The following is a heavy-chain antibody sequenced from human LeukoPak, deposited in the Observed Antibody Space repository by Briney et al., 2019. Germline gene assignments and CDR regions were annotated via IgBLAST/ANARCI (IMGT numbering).Heavy chain of an antibody. J-gene: IGHJ6*02. Sequence: PGGSLRLSCAASGSTFSSYSMNWVRQAPGKGLEWVSSISSSSSYIYYADSVKGRFTISRDNAKNSLYLQMNSLRAEDTAVYYCARSYDSSGYYYYYGMDVWGQGTTVTVSS. CDR2: ISSSSSYI. CDR3: ARSYDSSGYYYYYGMDV. CDR1: GSTFSSYS. V-gene: IGHV3-21*01. D-gene: IGHD3-22*01.